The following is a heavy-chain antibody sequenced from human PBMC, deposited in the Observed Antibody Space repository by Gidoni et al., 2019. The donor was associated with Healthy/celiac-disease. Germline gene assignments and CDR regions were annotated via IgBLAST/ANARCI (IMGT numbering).Heavy chain of an antibody. V-gene: IGHV3-30*18. J-gene: IGHJ4*02. CDR2: ISYDGSNK. CDR1: GFTFSSYG. Sequence: QVQLVESGGGVVQPGRSLRLSCAASGFTFSSYGMHWVRQAPGKGLEWVAVISYDGSNKYYADSVKGRFTISRDNSKNTLYLQMNSLRAEDTAVYYCAKARENDYFDYWGQGTLVTVSS. CDR3: AKARENDYFDY. D-gene: IGHD1-1*01.